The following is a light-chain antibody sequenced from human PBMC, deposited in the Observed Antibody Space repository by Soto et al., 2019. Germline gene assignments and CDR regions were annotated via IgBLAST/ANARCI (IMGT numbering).Light chain of an antibody. Sequence: EILMTQTPPTLSFSPGERATFSWRPSQSVGTNLAWYQQRPGQAPRLLMYGASTRATSIPARFSGSGSGTEFTLTISSLQSEDFAIYYCQQYNNGPPWPFGQVSKV. CDR2: GAS. V-gene: IGKV3-15*01. J-gene: IGKJ1*01. CDR3: QQYNNGPPWP. CDR1: QSVGTN.